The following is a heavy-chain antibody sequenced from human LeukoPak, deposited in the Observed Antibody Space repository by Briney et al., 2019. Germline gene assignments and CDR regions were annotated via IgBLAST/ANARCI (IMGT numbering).Heavy chain of an antibody. J-gene: IGHJ3*01. Sequence: VASVKVSCKASGYTFTSYGISWVRQAPGQGLEWMGRISAYNGNTNYAQKFQGRITITTDTSTSTAYMDLRSLRSDDTAVYYCARGWVVIIPATFDFWGQGTMVTVSS. CDR3: ARGWVVIIPATFDF. D-gene: IGHD2/OR15-2a*01. V-gene: IGHV1-18*01. CDR2: ISAYNGNT. CDR1: GYTFTSYG.